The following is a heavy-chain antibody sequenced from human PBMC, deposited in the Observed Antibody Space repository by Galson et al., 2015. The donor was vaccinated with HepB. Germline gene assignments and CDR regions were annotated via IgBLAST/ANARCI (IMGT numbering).Heavy chain of an antibody. V-gene: IGHV3-23*01. J-gene: IGHJ4*02. CDR3: AKGRGDDFWSGYLGRFDY. CDR1: GFTVSRNC. CDR2: ISGSGGST. Sequence: SLRLSCAASGFTVSRNCFSWVRQAPGKGLEWVSAISGSGGSTYYADSVKGRFTISRDNSKNTLYLQMNSLRAEDTAVYYCAKGRGDDFWSGYLGRFDYWGQGTLVSVSS. D-gene: IGHD3-3*01.